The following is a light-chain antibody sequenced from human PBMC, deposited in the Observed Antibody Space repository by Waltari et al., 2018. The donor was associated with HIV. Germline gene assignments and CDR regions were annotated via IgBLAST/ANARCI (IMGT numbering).Light chain of an antibody. Sequence: EIVMTQSPVTLSVSPGERATLSCRASESVRSKLAWYQQKAGQAPRLLIYDASTRHSGIPARFSGSGSGTEFTLTISSLQSEDFAVYYCQQYNDWPRTFGQGTKVESK. V-gene: IGKV3-15*01. CDR3: QQYNDWPRT. CDR1: ESVRSK. CDR2: DAS. J-gene: IGKJ1*01.